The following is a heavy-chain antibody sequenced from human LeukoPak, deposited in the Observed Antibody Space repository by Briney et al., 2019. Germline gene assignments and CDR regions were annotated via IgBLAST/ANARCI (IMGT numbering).Heavy chain of an antibody. J-gene: IGHJ1*01. D-gene: IGHD3-22*01. Sequence: SETLSLTCSVSGDSVSRSDSYWDWIRQPPGKGLEWIGTIYHSGRTYYSPSLKSRVTMSVDPSNSQFSLNLRSVTAADAAVYYCARRRYYDGSGYLEWGQGTLLSVSS. CDR2: IYHSGRT. CDR1: GDSVSRSDSY. CDR3: ARRRYYDGSGYLE. V-gene: IGHV4-39*01.